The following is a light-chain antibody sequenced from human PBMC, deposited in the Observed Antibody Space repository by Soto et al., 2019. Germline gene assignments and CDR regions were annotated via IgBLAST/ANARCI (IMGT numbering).Light chain of an antibody. V-gene: IGLV2-14*01. CDR1: SSDVGAFNY. J-gene: IGLJ1*01. Sequence: QSALTQPASVSGSPGQSITISCTGTSSDVGAFNYVSWYLQYPGKAPKLMIYEVGNRPSGVSNRFSGSKSGNTASLTISGLQAEDEADYYCCSYASGSIYVFVTGTKLTVL. CDR3: CSYASGSIYV. CDR2: EVG.